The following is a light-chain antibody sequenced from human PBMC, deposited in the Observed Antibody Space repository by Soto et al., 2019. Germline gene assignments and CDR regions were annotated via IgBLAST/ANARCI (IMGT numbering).Light chain of an antibody. J-gene: IGLJ2*01. CDR1: SNDVGAYNY. CDR3: SSYAGSNNYVI. Sequence: QSVLTQPPSASGSPGQSVTISCTGTSNDVGAYNYVSWYQHHPGKAPKLMISDVSHRPSGVPDRFSGSKSGNTASLTVSGLPAEDEADYYCSSYAGSNNYVIFGGGTKLTVL. CDR2: DVS. V-gene: IGLV2-8*01.